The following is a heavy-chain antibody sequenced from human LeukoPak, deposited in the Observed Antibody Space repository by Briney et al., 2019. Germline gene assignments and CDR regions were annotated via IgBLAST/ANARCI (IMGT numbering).Heavy chain of an antibody. CDR3: WRSVLVSLF. D-gene: IGHD2-21*01. CDR1: GFTFTSRW. Sequence: PGGSLRLSCSASGFTFTSRWMNWVRQAPGRGLEWVAIINIDGSEKHYVDSVKGRFTVSRDNARNSLYLQMNSLRAEDTAVYYCWRSVLVSLFWGERTLVTVSS. V-gene: IGHV3-7*01. CDR2: INIDGSEK. J-gene: IGHJ4*02.